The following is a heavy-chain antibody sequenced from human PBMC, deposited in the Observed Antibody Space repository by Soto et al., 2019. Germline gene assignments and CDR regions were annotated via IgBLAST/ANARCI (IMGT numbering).Heavy chain of an antibody. CDR2: ISYDGSNK. D-gene: IGHD6-13*01. J-gene: IGHJ6*02. Sequence: GGSLRLSCAASGFTFSSYGMHWVRQASGKGLEWVAVISYDGSNKYYADSVKGRFTISRDNSKNTLYLQMNSLRAEDTAVYYCAKGKVAAAGELPTGYYGMDVWGQGTTVTVSS. V-gene: IGHV3-30*18. CDR3: AKGKVAAAGELPTGYYGMDV. CDR1: GFTFSSYG.